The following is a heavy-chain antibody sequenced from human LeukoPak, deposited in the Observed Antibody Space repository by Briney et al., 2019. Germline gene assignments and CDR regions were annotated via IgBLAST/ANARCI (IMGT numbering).Heavy chain of an antibody. D-gene: IGHD2-2*01. CDR3: AREVHCSSPSCPRSFDY. Sequence: PSETLSLTCTVSGGSISSYYWSWIRQPAGKGLEWIGRIYTSGSTNYNPSLKSRVTMSVDTSKNQFSLKLSSVTAADTAVYYCAREVHCSSPSCPRSFDYWGQGTLVTVSS. V-gene: IGHV4-4*07. CDR1: GGSISSYY. CDR2: IYTSGST. J-gene: IGHJ4*02.